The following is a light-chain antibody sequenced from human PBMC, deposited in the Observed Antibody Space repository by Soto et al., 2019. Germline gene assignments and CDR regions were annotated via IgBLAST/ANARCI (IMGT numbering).Light chain of an antibody. J-gene: IGKJ5*01. CDR3: QQYNNWQTT. CDR2: GDS. Sequence: EIVMTQSPATLSVSPGEGATLSCRASQNVGRNLAWYQQKPGRAPRLLIYGDSTSATGIPATCSGSGSVTEFTTPISSLQSEDFAAYYCQQYNNWQTTFGQGTRLEIK. V-gene: IGKV3D-15*01. CDR1: QNVGRN.